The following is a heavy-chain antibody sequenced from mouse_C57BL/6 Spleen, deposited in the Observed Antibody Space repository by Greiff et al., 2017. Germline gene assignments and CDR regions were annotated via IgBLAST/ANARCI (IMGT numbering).Heavy chain of an antibody. CDR1: GFNIKDDY. Sequence: VQLKQSGAELVRPGASVKLSCTASGFNIKDDYMHWVKQRPEQGLEWIGWIDPENGDTEYASKFQGKATITADTSSNTAYLQLSSLTSEDTAVYYCTTCITTVVATPGYFDVWGTGTTVTVSS. D-gene: IGHD1-1*01. J-gene: IGHJ1*03. CDR3: TTCITTVVATPGYFDV. V-gene: IGHV14-4*01. CDR2: IDPENGDT.